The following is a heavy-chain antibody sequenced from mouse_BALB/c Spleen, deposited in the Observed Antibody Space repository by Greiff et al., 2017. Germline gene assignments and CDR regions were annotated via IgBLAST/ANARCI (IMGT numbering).Heavy chain of an antibody. CDR3: TRLGRDAMDY. J-gene: IGHJ4*01. Sequence: QVQLQQPGAELVKPGASVKLSCKASGYTFTSYYMYWVKQRPGQGLEWIGGINPSNGGTNFNEKFKSKATLTVDKSSSTAYMQLSSLTSEDSAVYYCTRLGRDAMDYWGQGTSVTVSS. CDR1: GYTFTSYY. V-gene: IGHV1S81*02. D-gene: IGHD4-1*01. CDR2: INPSNGGT.